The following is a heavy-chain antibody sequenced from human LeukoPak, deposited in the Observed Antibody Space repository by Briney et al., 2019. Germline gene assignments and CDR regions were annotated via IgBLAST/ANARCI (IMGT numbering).Heavy chain of an antibody. J-gene: IGHJ6*02. V-gene: IGHV3-33*01. D-gene: IGHD3-9*01. CDR1: GFTFSSYG. CDR2: ISNDGSNR. Sequence: GRSLRLSCAASGFTFSSYGMHWVRQAPGKGLEWVAVISNDGSNRYNADSVKGRFTISRDNSKKTLYLQMNSLRAEDSAVYYCARGGYYDILTGYSFYGMDVWGQGTTVTVS. CDR3: ARGGYYDILTGYSFYGMDV.